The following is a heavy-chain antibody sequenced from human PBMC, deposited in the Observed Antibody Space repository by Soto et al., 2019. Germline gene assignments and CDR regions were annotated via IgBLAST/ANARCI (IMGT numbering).Heavy chain of an antibody. CDR3: ARGTRDCRATSCYSPQGYFRHDMDV. J-gene: IGHJ6*02. CDR1: GGTFSSYA. D-gene: IGHD2-2*01. V-gene: IGHV1-69*13. CDR2: IIPMFGSA. Sequence: SVKVSCKASGGTFSSYAISWVRQAPGQGLEWIGGIIPMFGSARYAQKSQGRVAITADGSTSTAYMDLSSLRSEDTAVYYCARGTRDCRATSCYSPQGYFRHDMDVWGPGTTVTV.